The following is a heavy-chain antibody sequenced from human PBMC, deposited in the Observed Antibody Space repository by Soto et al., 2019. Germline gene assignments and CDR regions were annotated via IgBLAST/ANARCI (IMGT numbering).Heavy chain of an antibody. V-gene: IGHV3-21*01. CDR1: GXTFSSYR. CDR3: ARARGVVVVPAAFYGMDV. J-gene: IGHJ6*02. D-gene: IGHD2-2*01. CDR2: ISSSSSYI. Sequence: GSLRLSCAASGXTFSSYRMNWVRQAPGKGLEWVSSISSSSSYIYYADSVKGRFNIYRDDAKNSLYLQMNSLRAEDTAVYYCARARGVVVVPAAFYGMDVWGQGTTGTVSS.